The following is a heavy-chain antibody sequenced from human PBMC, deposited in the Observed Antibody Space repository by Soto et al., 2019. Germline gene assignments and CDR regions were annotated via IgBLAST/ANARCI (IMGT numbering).Heavy chain of an antibody. D-gene: IGHD3-22*01. CDR3: AKDGDYYDSSGYPTLDAFDI. CDR2: ISGSGGST. CDR1: GFTFSSYW. V-gene: IGHV3-23*01. Sequence: GGSLRLSCAASGFTFSSYWMSWVRQAPGKGLEWVSAISGSGGSTYYADSVKGRFTISRDNSKNTLYLQMNSLRAEDTAVYYCAKDGDYYDSSGYPTLDAFDIWGQGTMVTVSS. J-gene: IGHJ3*02.